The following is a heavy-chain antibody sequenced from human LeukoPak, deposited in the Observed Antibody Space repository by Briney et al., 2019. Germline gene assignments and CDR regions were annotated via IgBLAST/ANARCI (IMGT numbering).Heavy chain of an antibody. CDR2: IKSKTDGGTT. J-gene: IGHJ4*02. CDR1: GFTFSNAW. CDR3: TTAPYSSSWYYFDY. D-gene: IGHD6-13*01. Sequence: GGSLRLSCAASGFTFSNAWMSWVRQAPGKGLEWVGRIKSKTDGGTTDYAAPVKGRFTISRDDSKNTLYLQMNSLKTEDTAVYYCTTAPYSSSWYYFDYWGQGTPVTVSS. V-gene: IGHV3-15*01.